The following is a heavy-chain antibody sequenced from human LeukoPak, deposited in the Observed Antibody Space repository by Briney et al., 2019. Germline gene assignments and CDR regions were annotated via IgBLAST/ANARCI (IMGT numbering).Heavy chain of an antibody. J-gene: IGHJ3*02. CDR3: ARHVVTAFLPDAFDI. CDR2: IYYSGST. V-gene: IGHV4-39*01. D-gene: IGHD2-21*02. CDR1: GGSISSSSYY. Sequence: SETLSLTCTVSGGSISSSSYYWGWIRQPPGKGLEWIGSIYYSGSTYYNPSLKSRVTISVDTSKNQFSLKLGSVTAADTAVYYCARHVVTAFLPDAFDIWGQGTMVTVSS.